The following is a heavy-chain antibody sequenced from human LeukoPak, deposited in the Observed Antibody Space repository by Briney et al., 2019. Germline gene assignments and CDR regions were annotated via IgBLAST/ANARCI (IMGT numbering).Heavy chain of an antibody. D-gene: IGHD3-22*01. CDR3: ARGKYDRSGVDY. CDR2: INTSGST. Sequence: PSETLSLTCTVSGGSISSDYWTWIRQPAGKGLEWIGRINTSGSTDYNPSLKSRVTMSVDTSKNQFSLKLSSVPAADTAVYYCARGKYDRSGVDYWGQGTLVTVSS. CDR1: GGSISSDY. V-gene: IGHV4-4*07. J-gene: IGHJ4*02.